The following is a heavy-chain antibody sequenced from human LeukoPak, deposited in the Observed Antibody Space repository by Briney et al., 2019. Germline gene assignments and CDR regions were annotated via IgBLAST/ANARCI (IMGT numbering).Heavy chain of an antibody. V-gene: IGHV1-69*04. CDR2: IIPILGIA. CDR1: GGTFISYA. D-gene: IGHD7-27*01. Sequence: SVKVSCKASGGTFISYAISWVGQAPGQGREWMGRIIPILGIANYAQKFQGRVTITADKSTSTAYMELSSLRSEDTAVYHCARDWSDEALTGHNWFDPWGQGTLVTVSS. CDR3: ARDWSDEALTGHNWFDP. J-gene: IGHJ5*02.